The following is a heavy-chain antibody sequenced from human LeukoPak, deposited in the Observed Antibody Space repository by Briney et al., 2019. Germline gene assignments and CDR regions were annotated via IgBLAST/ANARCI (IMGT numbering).Heavy chain of an antibody. CDR2: MSYDGSNK. D-gene: IGHD2-2*01. CDR1: GFTFSSYG. V-gene: IGHV3-30*18. J-gene: IGHJ4*02. CDR3: AKRYCSSTSCSYFDY. Sequence: GRSLRLSCAASGFTFSSYGMHWVRQAPGKGLEWVAVMSYDGSNKYYADSVKGRFTISRDNSKNTLYLQMNSLRAEDTAVYYCAKRYCSSTSCSYFDYWGQGTLVTVSS.